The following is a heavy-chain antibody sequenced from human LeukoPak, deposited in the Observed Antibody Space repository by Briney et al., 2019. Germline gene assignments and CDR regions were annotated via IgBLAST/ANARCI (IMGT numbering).Heavy chain of an antibody. Sequence: GGSLRLSCAASGFTFNVFAMNWVRQASGRGLEWVSTISGSGISTYYADSVKGRFTISRDNSKNTLYLQINSLRDEDTAVYFCAKDQHGYDKPIDYWGQGTLVTVSS. V-gene: IGHV3-23*01. CDR3: AKDQHGYDKPIDY. CDR1: GFTFNVFA. CDR2: ISGSGIST. D-gene: IGHD5-12*01. J-gene: IGHJ4*02.